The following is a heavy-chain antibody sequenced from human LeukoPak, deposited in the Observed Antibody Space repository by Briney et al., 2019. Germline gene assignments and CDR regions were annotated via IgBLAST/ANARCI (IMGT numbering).Heavy chain of an antibody. D-gene: IGHD5-18*01. V-gene: IGHV1-2*02. J-gene: IGHJ3*02. CDR1: GYTFTGYY. Sequence: GASVKVSCKASGYTFTGYYMHWVRQAPGQGLEWMGWINPNSGGTNYAQKFQGRVTMTRDTSISTAYMELSRLRSDDTAVYYCARGRGYSYGPGAFDIWGQGTMVTVSS. CDR2: INPNSGGT. CDR3: ARGRGYSYGPGAFDI.